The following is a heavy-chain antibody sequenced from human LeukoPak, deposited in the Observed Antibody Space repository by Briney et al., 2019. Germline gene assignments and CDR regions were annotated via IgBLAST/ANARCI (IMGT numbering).Heavy chain of an antibody. CDR3: AKVSVCYGCYLDY. CDR2: INGAGDNP. J-gene: IGHJ4*02. Sequence: GGSLRLSCAASGFTFSSHEMSWVRQAPGMGLEWVSTINGAGDNPYYAETVKGRFTISRDNSKNTLYLQMHSLRAEDTAIYYCAKVSVCYGCYLDYWGQGTLVTVS. V-gene: IGHV3-23*01. CDR1: GFTFSSHE. D-gene: IGHD3-16*01.